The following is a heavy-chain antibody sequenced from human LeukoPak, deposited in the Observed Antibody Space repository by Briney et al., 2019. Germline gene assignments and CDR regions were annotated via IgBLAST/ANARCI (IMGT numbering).Heavy chain of an antibody. Sequence: PGGSLRLSCAASGFTFSSYAMSWVRQAPGKGLEWVSSISASGGSTNYADSVKGRFTISRDSSKNTVYLQMNSLRAEDTAVYYCAKVMKGSERLTMVRGVIIKTAGLYYMDVWGKGTTVTVSS. CDR2: ISASGGST. V-gene: IGHV3-23*01. J-gene: IGHJ6*03. CDR3: AKVMKGSERLTMVRGVIIKTAGLYYMDV. D-gene: IGHD3-10*01. CDR1: GFTFSSYA.